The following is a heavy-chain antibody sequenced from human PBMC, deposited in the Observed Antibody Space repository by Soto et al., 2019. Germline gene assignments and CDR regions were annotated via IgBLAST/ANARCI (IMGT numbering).Heavy chain of an antibody. CDR1: GGSITSSFY. D-gene: IGHD6-13*01. CDR2: NYGTGNT. CDR3: RSSSRYSTDV. Sequence: QLQLQESGPGLVKPSETLSLSCTVSGGSITSSFYWGWIRQPPGKGLEWIGSNYGTGNTYYNPSLKGRVTISADTSKNQFSLNLISVTAADTAVYYCRSSSRYSTDVWGQGATVTVSS. V-gene: IGHV4-39*01. J-gene: IGHJ6*02.